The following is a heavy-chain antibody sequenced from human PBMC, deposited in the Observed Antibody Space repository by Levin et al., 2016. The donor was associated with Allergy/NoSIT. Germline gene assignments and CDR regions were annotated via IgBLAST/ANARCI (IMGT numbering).Heavy chain of an antibody. CDR3: AKDRTLDV. Sequence: VRQAPGKGLEWVAVISYDGSNKYYADSVKGRFTISRDNSKNTLYLQMNSLRAEDTAVYYCAKDRTLDVWGQGTTVTVSS. V-gene: IGHV3-30*18. J-gene: IGHJ6*02. CDR2: ISYDGSNK.